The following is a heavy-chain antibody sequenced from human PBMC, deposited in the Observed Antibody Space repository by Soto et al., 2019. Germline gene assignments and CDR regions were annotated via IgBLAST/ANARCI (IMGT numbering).Heavy chain of an antibody. V-gene: IGHV4-34*01. CDR2: INHSGST. J-gene: IGHJ5*02. D-gene: IGHD3-3*01. CDR3: ARLWRFLSGWFDP. Sequence: PSETLSLTCAVYGGSFSGYYWSWIRQPPGKGLEWIGEINHSGSTNYNPSPKSRVTISVDTSKNQFSLKLSSVTAADTAVYYCARLWRFLSGWFDPWGQGTLVTVSS. CDR1: GGSFSGYY.